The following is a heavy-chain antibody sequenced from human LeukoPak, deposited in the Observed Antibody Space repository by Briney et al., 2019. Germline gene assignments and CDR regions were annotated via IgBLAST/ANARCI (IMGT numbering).Heavy chain of an antibody. CDR2: IYYSGRT. CDR3: ARSYDWVDAFDI. CDR1: YGSISDISYY. Sequence: SETLSLTCTVSYGSISDISYYWGLIRHPPGKWLEWIGSIYYSGRTYYNSSLKSRVTISVDTSKNQFSLKLSSVTAADTAVYYCARSYDWVDAFDIWGQGTMVTVSS. J-gene: IGHJ3*02. V-gene: IGHV4-39*07. D-gene: IGHD5-12*01.